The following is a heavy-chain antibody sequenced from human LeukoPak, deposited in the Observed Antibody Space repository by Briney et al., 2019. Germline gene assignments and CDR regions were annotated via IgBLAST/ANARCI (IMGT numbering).Heavy chain of an antibody. J-gene: IGHJ4*02. V-gene: IGHV3-9*01. CDR3: AKDLVAGPSDY. Sequence: PGGSLRLSCAASGFTLDDYAMPWARQAPGRGLGWVSGISWNSGSIGYADSVKGRFTISRDNAKNSLYLQMNSLRAEDTALYYCAKDLVAGPSDYWGQGTLVTVSS. CDR1: GFTLDDYA. CDR2: ISWNSGSI. D-gene: IGHD6-19*01.